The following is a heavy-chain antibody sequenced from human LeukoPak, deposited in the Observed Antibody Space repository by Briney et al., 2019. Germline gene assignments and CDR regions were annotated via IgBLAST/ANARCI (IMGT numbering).Heavy chain of an antibody. Sequence: GASVKVSCKASGYTFTGYYMHWARQAPGQGLEWMGWINPNSGGTNYAQKFQGRVTMTRDTSISTAYMELSRLRSDDTAVYYCARQSGSGSYSPGLHYYYYYGMDVWGQGTTVTVSS. D-gene: IGHD3-10*01. CDR1: GYTFTGYY. CDR3: ARQSGSGSYSPGLHYYYYYGMDV. CDR2: INPNSGGT. J-gene: IGHJ6*02. V-gene: IGHV1-2*02.